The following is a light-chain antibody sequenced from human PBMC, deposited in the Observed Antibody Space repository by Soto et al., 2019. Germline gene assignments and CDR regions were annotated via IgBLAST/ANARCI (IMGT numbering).Light chain of an antibody. CDR3: CSDAGSYVA. V-gene: IGLV2-11*01. Sequence: QSALTQPRSVSGSPGQSVTISCTGTSSVSWYQQHPGKAPKLMIYDVTKRPSGVPDRFSGSKSGNTASLTISGLQAEDEADYYCCSDAGSYVAFGGGTKLTV. J-gene: IGLJ2*01. CDR2: DVT. CDR1: SS.